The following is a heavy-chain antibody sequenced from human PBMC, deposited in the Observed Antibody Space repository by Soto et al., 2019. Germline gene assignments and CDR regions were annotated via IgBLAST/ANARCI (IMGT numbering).Heavy chain of an antibody. V-gene: IGHV1-8*01. Sequence: VKVSCKASGYTFTSYDINWVRQATGQGLEWMGWMNPNSGNTGYTQKFQGRVTMTRNTSISTAYMELSSLRSEDTAVYYCARDYCSGGSCYSIWFDPWGQGTLVTVSS. CDR3: ARDYCSGGSCYSIWFDP. J-gene: IGHJ5*02. CDR2: MNPNSGNT. CDR1: GYTFTSYD. D-gene: IGHD2-15*01.